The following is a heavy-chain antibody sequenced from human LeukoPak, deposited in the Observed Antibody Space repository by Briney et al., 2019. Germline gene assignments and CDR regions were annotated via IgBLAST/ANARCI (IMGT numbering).Heavy chain of an antibody. CDR3: ARVDYGSGSYIFDY. CDR2: ISSSSSYI. Sequence: GGSLRLSCAASGFTFSSYSTNWVRQAPGKGLEWVPSISSSSSYIYYAESVKGRFTISRDNAKNSLYLQMNSLRAEDTAVYYCARVDYGSGSYIFDYWGQGTLVTVSS. CDR1: GFTFSSYS. D-gene: IGHD3-10*01. J-gene: IGHJ4*02. V-gene: IGHV3-21*01.